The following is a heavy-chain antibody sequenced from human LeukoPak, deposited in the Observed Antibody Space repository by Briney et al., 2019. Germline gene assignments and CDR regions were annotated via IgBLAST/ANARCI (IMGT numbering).Heavy chain of an antibody. J-gene: IGHJ6*03. V-gene: IGHV4-38-2*02. Sequence: PSETLSLTCTVSGYSISSDYYWGWIRQPPGKGLEWIGRIYTSGSTNYNPSLKSRVTISVDTSKNQFSLKLSSVTAADTAVYYCARDRGPAYWYYYYMDVWGKGTTVTVSS. CDR3: ARDRGPAYWYYYYMDV. CDR2: IYTSGST. D-gene: IGHD2-8*02. CDR1: GYSISSDYY.